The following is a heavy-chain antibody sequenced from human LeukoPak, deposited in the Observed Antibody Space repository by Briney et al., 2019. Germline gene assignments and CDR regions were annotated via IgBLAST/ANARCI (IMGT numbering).Heavy chain of an antibody. V-gene: IGHV4-34*01. CDR2: VAHKGPT. CDR3: ARGLNRNDYGDYGY. D-gene: IGHD4-17*01. CDR1: GAYLSDYY. Sequence: SETLSLTCAVYGAYLSDYYWSWIRQSPGKGLQWIGEVAHKGPTVYSPTLNRKYNPSLKSRVTMSVDPSKNQFSLKLSSVTAADTAVYYCARGLNRNDYGDYGYWGQGTLVTVSS. J-gene: IGHJ4*02.